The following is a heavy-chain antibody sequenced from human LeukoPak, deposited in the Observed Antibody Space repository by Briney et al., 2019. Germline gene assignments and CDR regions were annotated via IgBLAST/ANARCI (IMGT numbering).Heavy chain of an antibody. CDR1: GYTFTSYD. CDR3: ARGVAVTHYYYYYYMDV. CDR2: INPNSGNT. V-gene: IGHV1-8*01. Sequence: GASVTVSCKASGYTFTSYDINWVRQATGQGLEWMGWINPNSGNTGYAQKFQGRVTMTRNTSISTAYMELSSLRSEDTAVYYCARGVAVTHYYYYYYMDVWGKGTTVTVSS. J-gene: IGHJ6*03. D-gene: IGHD2-21*02.